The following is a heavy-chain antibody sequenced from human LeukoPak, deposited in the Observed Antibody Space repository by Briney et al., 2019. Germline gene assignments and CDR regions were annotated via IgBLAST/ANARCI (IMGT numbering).Heavy chain of an antibody. J-gene: IGHJ4*02. Sequence: GGSLRLSCAASGSTFSSYAMSWGRQAPGKGLEWVSAISGSGGSTYYADSVKGRFTISRDNSKNTLYLQMNSLRAEDTAVYYCAKGLQWDPGGSDYWGQGTLVTVSS. CDR3: AKGLQWDPGGSDY. V-gene: IGHV3-23*01. D-gene: IGHD1-26*01. CDR1: GSTFSSYA. CDR2: ISGSGGST.